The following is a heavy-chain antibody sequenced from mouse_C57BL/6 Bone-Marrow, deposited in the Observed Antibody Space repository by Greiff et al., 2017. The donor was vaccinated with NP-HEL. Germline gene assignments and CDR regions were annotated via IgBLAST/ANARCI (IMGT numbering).Heavy chain of an antibody. V-gene: IGHV2-4*01. CDR1: GFSLTSYG. CDR2: IWSGGST. CDR3: AGTTVVATGYFDV. Sequence: QVQLKESGPGLVQPSQSLSITCTVSGFSLTSYGVHWVRQPPGKGLEWLGVIWSGGSTDYNAAFISRLSISKDNSTSQVFFKMNSLQADDTAIYYCAGTTVVATGYFDVWGTGTTVTVSS. D-gene: IGHD1-1*01. J-gene: IGHJ1*03.